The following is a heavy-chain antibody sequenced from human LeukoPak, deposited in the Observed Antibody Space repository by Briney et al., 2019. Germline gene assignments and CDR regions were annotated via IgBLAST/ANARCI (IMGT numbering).Heavy chain of an antibody. Sequence: SETLSLTCTVSGGSISSYYWSWIRQPPGKGLEWIGYIYYSGSTNYNPSLKSRVTISVDTSKSQFSLKLSSVTAADTAVYYCARDVIGTFDYWGQGTLVTVSS. J-gene: IGHJ4*02. CDR2: IYYSGST. V-gene: IGHV4-59*01. CDR3: ARDVIGTFDY. CDR1: GGSISSYY. D-gene: IGHD1-7*01.